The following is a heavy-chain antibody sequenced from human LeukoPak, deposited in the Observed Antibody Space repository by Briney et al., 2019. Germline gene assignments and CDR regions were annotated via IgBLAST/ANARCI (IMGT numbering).Heavy chain of an antibody. CDR3: ANLNGGNSASLDY. D-gene: IGHD4-23*01. CDR2: IRYDGSNK. CDR1: GFTFSSYG. Sequence: PGGSLRLSCAASGFTFSSYGMHWVRQAPGKGLEWVAFIRYDGSNKYYADSVKGRFTISRDNSKNTLYLQMNSLRTEDTAVYYCANLNGGNSASLDYWGQGTLVTVFS. V-gene: IGHV3-30*02. J-gene: IGHJ4*02.